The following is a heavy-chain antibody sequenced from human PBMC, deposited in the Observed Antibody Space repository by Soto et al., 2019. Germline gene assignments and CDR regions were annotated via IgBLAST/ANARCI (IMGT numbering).Heavy chain of an antibody. V-gene: IGHV3-48*03. CDR3: ARDIMGIQLWFDPYYYYYGMDV. J-gene: IGHJ6*02. CDR1: GFTFSSYE. Sequence: GGSLRLSCAASGFTFSSYEMNWVRQAPGKGLEWVSYISISGSTIYYADSVKGRFTISRDNAKNSLYLQMNSLRAEDTAVYYCARDIMGIQLWFDPYYYYYGMDVWGQGTTVTVSS. CDR2: ISISGSTI. D-gene: IGHD5-18*01.